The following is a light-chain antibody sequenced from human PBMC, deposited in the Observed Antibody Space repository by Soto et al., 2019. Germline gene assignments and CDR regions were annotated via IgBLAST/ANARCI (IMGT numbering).Light chain of an antibody. CDR2: GAS. CDR3: QQYNNWPLT. Sequence: EIVMTQSPTTLSVSPGERASLSCRASQSVNDKVAWFQQKPGQAPRLLIIGASTRATGIPARFSGSGSGTEFTLTIRSLQSEDFAVYYCQQYNNWPLTFGGGAKVDNK. CDR1: QSVNDK. V-gene: IGKV3-15*01. J-gene: IGKJ4*01.